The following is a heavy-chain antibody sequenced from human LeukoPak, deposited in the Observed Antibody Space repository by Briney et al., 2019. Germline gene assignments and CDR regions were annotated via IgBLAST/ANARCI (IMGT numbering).Heavy chain of an antibody. CDR1: GFTFSSYG. V-gene: IGHV3-30*02. CDR2: IRYDGSNK. Sequence: PGGSLRLPCAASGFTFSSYGMHWVRQAPGKGLEWVAFIRYDGSNKYYADSVKGRFTISRDNSKNTLYLQMNSLRAEDTAVYYCAKDSEDIVVVPAAPGADYWGQGTLVTVSS. CDR3: AKDSEDIVVVPAAPGADY. J-gene: IGHJ4*02. D-gene: IGHD2-2*01.